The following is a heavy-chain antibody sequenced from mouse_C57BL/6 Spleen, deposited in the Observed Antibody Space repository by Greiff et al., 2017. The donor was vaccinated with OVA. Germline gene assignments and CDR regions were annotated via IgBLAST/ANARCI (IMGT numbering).Heavy chain of an antibody. CDR2: INPGSGGT. Sequence: QVQLQQSGAELVRPGTSVKVSCKASGYTFTNYLIEWVKQRPGQGLEWIGVINPGSGGTNYNEKFKGKATLTADESSSTAYMQLSSLTSEDSAVYFCAREEAYYSNPFAYWGQGTLVTVSA. CDR1: GYTFTNYL. V-gene: IGHV1-54*01. D-gene: IGHD2-5*01. CDR3: AREEAYYSNPFAY. J-gene: IGHJ3*01.